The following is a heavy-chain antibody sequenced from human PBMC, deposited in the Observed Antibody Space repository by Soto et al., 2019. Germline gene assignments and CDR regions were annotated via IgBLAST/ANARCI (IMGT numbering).Heavy chain of an antibody. CDR3: APHPMDTINYYYCMDV. Sequence: QVQLVQSGAEVTKPGSSVKVSCKASGGTFSSYAISWVRQAPGQGLEWMGGIIPIFGTANYAQKFQGRVTITADDSTSTAYLELSSLRSEDTAVYYCAPHPMDTINYYYCMDVWGQGTTVTVS. CDR2: IIPIFGTA. D-gene: IGHD5-18*01. V-gene: IGHV1-69*12. CDR1: GGTFSSYA. J-gene: IGHJ6*02.